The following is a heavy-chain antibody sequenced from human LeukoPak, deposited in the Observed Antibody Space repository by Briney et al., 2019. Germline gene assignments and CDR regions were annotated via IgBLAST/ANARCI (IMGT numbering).Heavy chain of an antibody. V-gene: IGHV3-23*01. CDR1: GFTFISYD. CDR2: ISSSGGST. CDR3: AKEEILRFLEWYPLFDY. Sequence: GGALRLPCAASGFTFISYDMSWVRHAPAKGVEGVSAISSSGGSTYYADSVKGRFTISRDNAKNTLYLQMNNLRAEDTAVYYCAKEEILRFLEWYPLFDYWGQGTLVTVSS. J-gene: IGHJ4*02. D-gene: IGHD3-3*01.